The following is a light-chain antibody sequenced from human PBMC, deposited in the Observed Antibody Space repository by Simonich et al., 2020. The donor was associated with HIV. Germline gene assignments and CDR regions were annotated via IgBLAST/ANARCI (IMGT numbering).Light chain of an antibody. J-gene: IGKJ4*01. CDR3: QQRSNRPLT. Sequence: EIVLTQSPATLSLSPGERATLSCRASQSVSSYLAGYPQKPGQATMLLIYDATNRATGIPARFRRSGSGTDFTLTISNLEPEDFAVYYCQQRSNRPLTFGGGTKVEIK. CDR1: QSVSSY. V-gene: IGKV3-11*01. CDR2: DAT.